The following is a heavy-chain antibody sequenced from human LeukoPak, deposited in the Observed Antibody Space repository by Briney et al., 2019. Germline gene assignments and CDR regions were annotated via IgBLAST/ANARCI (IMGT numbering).Heavy chain of an antibody. CDR2: ISYDGSNK. CDR1: GFTFSSYG. CDR3: AKNYYDSSGYYYPDY. D-gene: IGHD3-22*01. Sequence: GRSLRLSCAASGFTFSSYGMHWVRQAPGKGLEWVAVISYDGSNKYYADSVKGRFTISRDNSKNTLYLQMNSLRAEDTAVYYCAKNYYDSSGYYYPDYWGLGTLVTVSS. V-gene: IGHV3-30*18. J-gene: IGHJ4*02.